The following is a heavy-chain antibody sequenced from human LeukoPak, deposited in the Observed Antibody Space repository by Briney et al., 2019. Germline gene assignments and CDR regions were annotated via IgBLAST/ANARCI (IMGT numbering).Heavy chain of an antibody. V-gene: IGHV3-74*01. CDR2: INSDGSST. D-gene: IGHD2-15*01. J-gene: IGHJ4*02. CDR3: ARGAARCSGGHCYPD. CDR1: GFSISNFW. Sequence: GGSLRLSCAASGFSISNFWMHWVRQAPRKGLVWVSRINSDGSSTTYADSVKGRFTISRDNAKNTLYLQANSLRAEDTAVYYCARGAARCSGGHCYPDWGRGTLVTVSS.